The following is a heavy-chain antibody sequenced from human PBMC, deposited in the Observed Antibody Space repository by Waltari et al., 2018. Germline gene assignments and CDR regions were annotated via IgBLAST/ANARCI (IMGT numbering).Heavy chain of an antibody. J-gene: IGHJ3*02. Sequence: QVQLQQWGAGLLKPSETLSLTCAVYGGSFSGYYWSWIRQPPGKGLEWIGEINHSGRTNYNPSLKSRVTISVDTSKNQFSLKLSSVTAADTAVYYCARKAMIVVVITADPGAFDIWGQGTMVTVSS. D-gene: IGHD3-22*01. CDR2: INHSGRT. CDR3: ARKAMIVVVITADPGAFDI. V-gene: IGHV4-34*01. CDR1: GGSFSGYY.